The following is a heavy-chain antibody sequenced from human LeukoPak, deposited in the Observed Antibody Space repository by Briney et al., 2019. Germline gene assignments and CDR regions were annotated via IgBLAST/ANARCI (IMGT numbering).Heavy chain of an antibody. CDR2: ISSGSSSI. Sequence: PGGSLRLSCATSGFTFSDYYMTWVRQAPGKGLEWVSYISSGSSSIFYADSVKGRFTISRDNAKNSLYLQMNSLRAEDTAVYYCARSGYTHDGAKRADYWGQGTLVTVSS. CDR3: ARSGYTHDGAKRADY. J-gene: IGHJ4*02. D-gene: IGHD5-12*01. V-gene: IGHV3-11*01. CDR1: GFTFSDYY.